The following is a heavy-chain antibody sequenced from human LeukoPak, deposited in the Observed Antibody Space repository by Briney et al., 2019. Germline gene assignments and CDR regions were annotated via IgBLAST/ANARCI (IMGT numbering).Heavy chain of an antibody. Sequence: PGRSLRLSCAASGFTFSSYAMSWVRQAPGKGLEWVSAISGSGGSTYYADSVKGRFTISRDNSKNTLYLQMNSLRAEDTAVYYCAKVDYGDYFGLFGHDHYYYYMDVWGKGTTVTVSS. CDR3: AKVDYGDYFGLFGHDHYYYYMDV. J-gene: IGHJ6*03. CDR1: GFTFSSYA. V-gene: IGHV3-23*01. D-gene: IGHD4-17*01. CDR2: ISGSGGST.